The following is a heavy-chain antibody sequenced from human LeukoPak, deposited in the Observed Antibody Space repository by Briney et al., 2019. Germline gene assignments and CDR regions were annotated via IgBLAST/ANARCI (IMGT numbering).Heavy chain of an antibody. D-gene: IGHD2-2*03. J-gene: IGHJ4*02. CDR2: THTSGSA. CDR3: ARGRWKTGMDSPYYFDF. Sequence: SETLSLTCAVSGASIGNYYWSWIRQPAGKGLEWIGRTHTSGSANYNPSLKSRVTMSVDTSKNQFSLKLTSVTAADTAVYYCARGRWKTGMDSPYYFDFWGQGTLVTVSS. V-gene: IGHV4-4*07. CDR1: GASIGNYY.